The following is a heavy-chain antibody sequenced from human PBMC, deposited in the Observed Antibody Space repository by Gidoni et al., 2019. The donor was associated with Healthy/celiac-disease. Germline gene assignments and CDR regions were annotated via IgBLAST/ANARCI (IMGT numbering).Heavy chain of an antibody. CDR2: IYYSGST. V-gene: IGHV4-39*01. CDR3: ARLGYDFWSGYSRNFDY. J-gene: IGHJ4*02. Sequence: QLQLQESSPGLVKPSETLSLTCTVSGGSISSSSYYWGWIRQPPGKGLEWIGSIYYSGSTYYNPSLKSRVTISVDTSKNQFSLKLSSVTAADTAVYYCARLGYDFWSGYSRNFDYWGQGTLVTVSS. D-gene: IGHD3-3*01. CDR1: GGSISSSSYY.